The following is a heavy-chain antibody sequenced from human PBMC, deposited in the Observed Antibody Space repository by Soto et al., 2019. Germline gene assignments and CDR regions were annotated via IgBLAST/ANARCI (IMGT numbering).Heavy chain of an antibody. D-gene: IGHD2-15*01. CDR2: ISAYNGNT. CDR3: ARDRDGDCSGGSCYGTSDAFDI. CDR1: GYTFTSYG. V-gene: IGHV1-18*01. Sequence: QVQLVQSGAEVKKPGASVKVSCKASGYTFTSYGISWVRQAPGQGLEWMGWISAYNGNTNYAQKLQGRVTMTTDTSTSTAYIELRSLRSDDTAVYYCARDRDGDCSGGSCYGTSDAFDIWGQGTMVTVSS. J-gene: IGHJ3*02.